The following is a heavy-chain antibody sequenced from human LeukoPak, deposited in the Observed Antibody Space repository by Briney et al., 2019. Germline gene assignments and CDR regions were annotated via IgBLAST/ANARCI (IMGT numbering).Heavy chain of an antibody. J-gene: IGHJ4*02. CDR1: GYSFTSYW. V-gene: IGHV5-10-1*01. Sequence: GESLKISCKGSGYSFTSYWISWVRQMPGKGLEWMGRIYPSDSYTNYSPSFQGHVTISADKSISTAYLQWSSLKASDTAMYYCANYYDILTGYYNWGQGTLVTVSS. CDR3: ANYYDILTGYYN. CDR2: IYPSDSYT. D-gene: IGHD3-9*01.